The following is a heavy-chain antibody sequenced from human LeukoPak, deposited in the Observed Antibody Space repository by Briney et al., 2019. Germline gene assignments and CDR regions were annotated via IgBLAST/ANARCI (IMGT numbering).Heavy chain of an antibody. V-gene: IGHV3-23*01. CDR2: ISVSGGST. CDR1: GFTFSSYA. CDR3: AKGRRPYYDSGSAFDY. Sequence: PGGSLRLSCAASGFTFSSYAMSWVRQAPGKGLEWVSAISVSGGSTYYAGSVKGRFSISRDNSKNTLYLQMKSLRVEDTAVYYCAKGRRPYYDSGSAFDYWGQGTLVTVSS. J-gene: IGHJ4*02. D-gene: IGHD3-10*01.